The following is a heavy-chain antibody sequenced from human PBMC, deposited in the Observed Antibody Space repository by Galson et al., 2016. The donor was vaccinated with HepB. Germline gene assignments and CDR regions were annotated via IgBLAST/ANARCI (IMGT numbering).Heavy chain of an antibody. V-gene: IGHV3-23*01. J-gene: IGHJ4*02. Sequence: SLRLSCATSGFTFSTYAMSWVRQAPGKGLEWVSAMSASGHSTYYADSVKGRFTISRDTSKNTLYLQMNSLRADDTAVYYCAGSYCGGDCYSSDFDNWGQGTLVTGSS. CDR2: MSASGHST. D-gene: IGHD2-21*02. CDR1: GFTFSTYA. CDR3: AGSYCGGDCYSSDFDN.